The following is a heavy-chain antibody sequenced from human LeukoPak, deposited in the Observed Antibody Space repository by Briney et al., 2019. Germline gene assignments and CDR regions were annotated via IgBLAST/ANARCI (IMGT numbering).Heavy chain of an antibody. CDR1: GYTFTSYG. D-gene: IGHD3-10*01. Sequence: ASVKVSCKASGYTFTSYGISWVRQAPGQGLEWMGWISAYNGNTNYAQKLQGRVTITRNTSISTAYMELSSLRSEDTAVYYCARGRVTYMDVWGKGTTVTVSS. CDR3: ARGRVTYMDV. V-gene: IGHV1-18*01. J-gene: IGHJ6*03. CDR2: ISAYNGNT.